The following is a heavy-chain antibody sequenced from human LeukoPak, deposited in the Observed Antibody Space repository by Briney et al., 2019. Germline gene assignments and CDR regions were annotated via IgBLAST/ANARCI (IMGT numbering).Heavy chain of an antibody. CDR3: TTVFYGSAWE. D-gene: IGHD3-10*01. V-gene: IGHV3-15*01. J-gene: IGHJ4*02. Sequence: GGSLRLSCAASGFTFNNAWMSWVRQAPGKGLEWVGRIKSKSDGGTTDYAAPVKGRFTISRADSKNTLYPQMNSLKTEDTAVYYCTTVFYGSAWEWGQGTLVTVSS. CDR2: IKSKSDGGTT. CDR1: GFTFNNAW.